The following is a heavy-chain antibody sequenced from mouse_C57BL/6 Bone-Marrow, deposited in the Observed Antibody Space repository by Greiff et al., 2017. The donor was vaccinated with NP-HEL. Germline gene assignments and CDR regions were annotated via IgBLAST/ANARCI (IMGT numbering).Heavy chain of an antibody. CDR2: IYPRSGNT. CDR1: DYTFTSYG. CDR3: SNYYGSSYAMDY. Sequence: QVQLQQSGAELARPGASVKLSCKASDYTFTSYGISWVKQRTGQGLEWIGEIYPRSGNTYYNEKFKGKATLTADKSSSTAYMELRSLTSEDSAVYFCSNYYGSSYAMDYWGQGTSVTVSS. J-gene: IGHJ4*01. V-gene: IGHV1-81*01. D-gene: IGHD1-1*01.